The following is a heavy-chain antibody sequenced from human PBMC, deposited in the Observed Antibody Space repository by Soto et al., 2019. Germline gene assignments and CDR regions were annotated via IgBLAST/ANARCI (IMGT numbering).Heavy chain of an antibody. J-gene: IGHJ6*02. Sequence: QVQLVQSGAEVKKPGSSVKVSCKASGDTFSSYAISWVRQAPGQGLEWMGGIIPIFGTANYAQKSQGRVTITADESTSTAYMELSSLRSEDTAVYYCARDGSGSRSRASPMDVWGQGTTVTVSS. CDR1: GDTFSSYA. V-gene: IGHV1-69*01. CDR3: ARDGSGSRSRASPMDV. D-gene: IGHD3-22*01. CDR2: IIPIFGTA.